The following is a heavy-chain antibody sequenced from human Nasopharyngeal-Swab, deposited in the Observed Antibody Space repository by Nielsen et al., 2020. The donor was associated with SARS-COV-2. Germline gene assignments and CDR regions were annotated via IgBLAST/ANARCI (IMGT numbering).Heavy chain of an antibody. CDR3: ARANGDYLEDWFDP. V-gene: IGHV4-61*01. CDR1: GCSVSSGSYY. D-gene: IGHD4-17*01. Sequence: SETLSLTCTVSGCSVSSGSYYWSWIRQPPGKGLEWIGYIYYSGSTNYNPSLKSRVTISVDTSMNQFSLKLSSVTAADTAVYYCARANGDYLEDWFDPWGQGTLVTVSS. J-gene: IGHJ5*02. CDR2: IYYSGST.